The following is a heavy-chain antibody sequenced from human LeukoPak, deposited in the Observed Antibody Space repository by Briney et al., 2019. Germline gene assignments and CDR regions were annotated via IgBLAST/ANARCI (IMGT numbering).Heavy chain of an antibody. Sequence: GGSLRLSCAASGFIVSSNYMSWVRQAPGKGLEWVSVIYSGGSTYYADSVKGRFTISRDNSKNTLYLQMNSLRAEDTAVYYCARGALWDYLYWGQGTLVTVSS. CDR1: GFIVSSNY. D-gene: IGHD1-7*01. CDR2: IYSGGST. J-gene: IGHJ4*02. V-gene: IGHV3-66*01. CDR3: ARGALWDYLY.